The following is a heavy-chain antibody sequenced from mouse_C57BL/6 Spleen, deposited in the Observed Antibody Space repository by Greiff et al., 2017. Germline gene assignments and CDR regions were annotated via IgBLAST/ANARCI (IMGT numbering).Heavy chain of an antibody. CDR3: TRRENYYGSSPWFAY. Sequence: QVQLQQPGAELVKPGASVKLSCKASGYTFTSYWMHWVKQRPGQGLEWIGAIDPETGGTAYNQKFKGKAILTADKSSSTAYMELRSLTSEDSAVYYCTRRENYYGSSPWFAYWGQGTLVTVSA. CDR2: IDPETGGT. D-gene: IGHD1-1*01. V-gene: IGHV1-64*01. CDR1: GYTFTSYW. J-gene: IGHJ3*01.